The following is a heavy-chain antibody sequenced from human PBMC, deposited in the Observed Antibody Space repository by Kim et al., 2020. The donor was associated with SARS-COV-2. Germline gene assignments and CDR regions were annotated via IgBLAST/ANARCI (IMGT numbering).Heavy chain of an antibody. Sequence: SVKVSCKASGYSFTTYQINWVRQAPGQGLEWMGIINPRGGSTTYAKKFQGRVTMTRDTSTSTIYMELSRLRSEDTAVYYCAREGTRDYYYYYYMDVWGKGTTVTVSS. CDR3: AREGTRDYYYYYYMDV. J-gene: IGHJ6*03. D-gene: IGHD1-7*01. CDR2: INPRGGST. CDR1: GYSFTTYQ. V-gene: IGHV1-46*01.